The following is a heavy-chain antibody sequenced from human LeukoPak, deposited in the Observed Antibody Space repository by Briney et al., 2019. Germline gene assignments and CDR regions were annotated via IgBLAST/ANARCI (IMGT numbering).Heavy chain of an antibody. CDR2: MYPGDSDT. V-gene: IGHV5-51*01. D-gene: IGHD3-10*01. CDR3: ARDYGSGSGNWFDA. Sequence: GESLKISCQGSGYRFSSYWIGWVRQMPGKGLEWMGTMYPGDSDTRYSPSFQGQVTMSIDKSITTAYLEWSGLKASDTAMYYCARDYGSGSGNWFDAWGPGTLVTVSS. CDR1: GYRFSSYW. J-gene: IGHJ5*02.